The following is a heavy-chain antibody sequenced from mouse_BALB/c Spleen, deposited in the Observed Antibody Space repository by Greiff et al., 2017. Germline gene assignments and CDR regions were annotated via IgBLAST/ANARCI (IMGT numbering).Heavy chain of an antibody. Sequence: QVQLQQPGAELVRPGASVKLSCKASGYTFTSYWINWVKQRPGQGLEWIGNIYPSDSYTNYNQKFKDKATLTVDKSSSTAYMQLSSPTSEDSAVYYCTRGGYDYDGYYYAMDYWGQGTSVTVSS. D-gene: IGHD2-4*01. CDR2: IYPSDSYT. V-gene: IGHV1-69*02. J-gene: IGHJ4*01. CDR1: GYTFTSYW. CDR3: TRGGYDYDGYYYAMDY.